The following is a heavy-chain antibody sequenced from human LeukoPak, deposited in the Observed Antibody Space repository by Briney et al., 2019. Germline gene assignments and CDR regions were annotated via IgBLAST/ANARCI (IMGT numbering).Heavy chain of an antibody. CDR2: ISSSSSTI. CDR1: GFTFSSYS. V-gene: IGHV3-48*04. J-gene: IGHJ4*02. D-gene: IGHD1-26*01. Sequence: GGSLRLSCAASGFTFSSYSMNWVRQAPGKGLEWGSFISSSSSTIYYADSVKGGFTTSRDYAKNSLYLQMNSLRAEDTADYYCARDRGGSYSAIDYWGQGTLVTVSS. CDR3: ARDRGGSYSAIDY.